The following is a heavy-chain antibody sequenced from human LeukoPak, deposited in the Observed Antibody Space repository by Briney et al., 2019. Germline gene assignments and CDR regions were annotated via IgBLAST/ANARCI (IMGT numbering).Heavy chain of an antibody. CDR3: ASRPGADIGPLDY. Sequence: GGSLRLSCAASGFTFSSYAMSWVRQAPGKGLEWVSSISGSGGGTYYADSVKGRFTISRDNSKNTLYLQMNSLRADETAVYYCASRPGADIGPLDYWGQGTLVTVSS. J-gene: IGHJ4*02. D-gene: IGHD2-2*01. CDR2: ISGSGGGT. V-gene: IGHV3-23*01. CDR1: GFTFSSYA.